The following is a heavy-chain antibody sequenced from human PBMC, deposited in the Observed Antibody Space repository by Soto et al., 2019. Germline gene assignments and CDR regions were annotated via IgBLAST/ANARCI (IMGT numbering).Heavy chain of an antibody. V-gene: IGHV3-9*01. Sequence: GGSLRLSCAASGFTFDDYAMHWVRQAPGKGLEWVSGISWNSGNIGYADSVKGRFTISRDNAKNSLYLQMNSLRTDDTALYYCAKDRYYGSGCPLFDYWGQGXLVTVYS. CDR2: ISWNSGNI. J-gene: IGHJ4*02. CDR3: AKDRYYGSGCPLFDY. CDR1: GFTFDDYA. D-gene: IGHD3-10*01.